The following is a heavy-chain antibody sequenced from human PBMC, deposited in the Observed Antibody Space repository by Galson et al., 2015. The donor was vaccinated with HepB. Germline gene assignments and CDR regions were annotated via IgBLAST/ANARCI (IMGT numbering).Heavy chain of an antibody. V-gene: IGHV3-73*01. CDR2: IRSKANSYAT. Sequence: SLRLSCAASGFTFSGSAMRWVRQAPGKGLEWVDRIRSKANSYATAYAASVKGRFTISRDDSKNTAYLQMNSLKTEDAAVYYCTMGQLLLPWGQGTLVTVSS. D-gene: IGHD2-2*01. J-gene: IGHJ5*02. CDR3: TMGQLLLP. CDR1: GFTFSGSA.